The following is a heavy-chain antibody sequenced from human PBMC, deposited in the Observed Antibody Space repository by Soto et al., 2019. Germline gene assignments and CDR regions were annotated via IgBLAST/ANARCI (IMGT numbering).Heavy chain of an antibody. J-gene: IGHJ4*02. CDR3: ARQSPPVSSSWYFDY. CDR2: ISAYNGNT. V-gene: IGHV1-18*01. Sequence: ASVKVSCKASGYTFTSYGISWVRQAPGQGLEWMGWISAYNGNTNYAQKLQGRVTMTTDTSTSTAYMELRSLRSDDTAVYYCARQSPPVSSSWYFDYWGQGTLVTVSS. D-gene: IGHD6-13*01. CDR1: GYTFTSYG.